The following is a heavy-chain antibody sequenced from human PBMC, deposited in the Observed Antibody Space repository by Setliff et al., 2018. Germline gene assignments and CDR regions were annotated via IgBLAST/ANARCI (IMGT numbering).Heavy chain of an antibody. D-gene: IGHD3-22*01. J-gene: IGHJ4*02. CDR2: IVVGSGNT. CDR3: AADASDYYDSSGYYYDY. V-gene: IGHV1-58*01. CDR1: GGTFSSSA. Sequence: ASVKVSCKASGGTFSSSAVQWVRQARGQRLEWIGWIVVGSGNTNYAQKFQERVTITRDMSTSTAYMELSSLRSEDTAVYYCAADASDYYDSSGYYYDYWGQGTLVTVSS.